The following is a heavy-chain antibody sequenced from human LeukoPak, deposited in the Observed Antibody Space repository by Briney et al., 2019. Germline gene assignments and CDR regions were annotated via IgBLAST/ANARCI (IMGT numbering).Heavy chain of an antibody. CDR1: GGSISCGSHY. J-gene: IGHJ4*02. CDR2: IYTSGTT. V-gene: IGHV4-61*02. D-gene: IGHD6-19*01. Sequence: SETLSLTCTVSGGSISCGSHYWSWIRQPAGKGLEWIGRIYTSGTTNYNPSFKSRVTISVATSNNQFSLKLSSVTAADTAVYYCVRVYSSGWPTLGYWGKGTLVTVSS. CDR3: VRVYSSGWPTLGY.